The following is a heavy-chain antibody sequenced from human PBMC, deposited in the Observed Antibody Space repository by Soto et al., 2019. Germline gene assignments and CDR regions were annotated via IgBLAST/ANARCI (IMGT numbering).Heavy chain of an antibody. CDR2: IYYSGST. CDR1: GGSISSYY. V-gene: IGHV4-59*08. Sequence: SETLSLTCTVSGGSISSYYWSWIRQPPGKGLEWIGYIYYSGSTNYNPSLKSRVTISVDTSKNQFSLKLSSVTAADTAVYYCARLDGYCSSTSCHRVFDYWGQGTLVTVSS. J-gene: IGHJ4*02. D-gene: IGHD2-2*02. CDR3: ARLDGYCSSTSCHRVFDY.